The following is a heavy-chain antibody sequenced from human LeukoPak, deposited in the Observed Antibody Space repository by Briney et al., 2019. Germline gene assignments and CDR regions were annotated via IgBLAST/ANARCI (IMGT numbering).Heavy chain of an antibody. CDR3: AKGIYSSGWSYFDY. CDR2: LSGSGITT. CDR1: GFTFSNSA. Sequence: GGSLRLSCAASGFTFSNSAMSWVPQAPGKGLEWVSSLSGSGITTYYADSVKGRFTISRDNSKNTLYLQMNSLRAEDTAVYYCAKGIYSSGWSYFDYWGHGTLVTVSS. V-gene: IGHV3-23*01. J-gene: IGHJ4*01. D-gene: IGHD6-19*01.